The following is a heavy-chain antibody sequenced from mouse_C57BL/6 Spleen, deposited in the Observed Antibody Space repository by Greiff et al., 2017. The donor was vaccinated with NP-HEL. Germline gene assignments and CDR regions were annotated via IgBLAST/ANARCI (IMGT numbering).Heavy chain of an antibody. V-gene: IGHV1-42*01. CDR3: ARGRGAYFDY. CDR2: INPSTGGT. CDR1: GYSFTGYY. J-gene: IGHJ2*01. D-gene: IGHD3-1*01. Sequence: VQLLQSGPELVKPGASVKISCKASGYSFTGYYMNWVKQSPEKSLEWIGEINPSTGGTTYNQKFKAKATLTVDKSSSTAYMQLKSLTSEDSAVYYCARGRGAYFDYWGQGTTLTVSS.